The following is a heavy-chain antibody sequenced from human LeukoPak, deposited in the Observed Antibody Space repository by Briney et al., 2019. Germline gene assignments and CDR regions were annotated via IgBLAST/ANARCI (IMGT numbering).Heavy chain of an antibody. J-gene: IGHJ5*02. V-gene: IGHV4-59*12. CDR3: ARDTGYTPYYYGSGSYRTPNWFDP. D-gene: IGHD3-10*01. CDR2: IYYSGST. Sequence: PSETLSLTCTVSGGSISSYYLSWIRQPPGKGLECIGYIYYSGSTNYNPSLKSRVTISVDTSKNQFSLKLSSVTAADTAVYYCARDTGYTPYYYGSGSYRTPNWFDPWGQGTLVTVSS. CDR1: GGSISSYY.